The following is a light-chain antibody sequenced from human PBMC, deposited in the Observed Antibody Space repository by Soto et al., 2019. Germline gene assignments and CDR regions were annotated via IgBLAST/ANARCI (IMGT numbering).Light chain of an antibody. Sequence: EIVLTQSPGTLSLSPGEGATLSCRASQRVGKNYLAWYQQKSGQAPRLLIYGASNRATGIPERFSGSGSGTDFTLIISRLEPEDFVAYYCHQYATDPLTFGGGTRVEIK. CDR2: GAS. V-gene: IGKV3-20*01. CDR3: HQYATDPLT. CDR1: QRVGKNY. J-gene: IGKJ4*01.